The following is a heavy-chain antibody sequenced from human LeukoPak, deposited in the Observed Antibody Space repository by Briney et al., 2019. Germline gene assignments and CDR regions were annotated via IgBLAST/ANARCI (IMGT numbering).Heavy chain of an antibody. D-gene: IGHD1-26*01. Sequence: GGSLRLSCASSGFTFSSYAMSWVRQAPGKGLEWVSTISGSGGAGTYYADSVKGRFTVSRDNSRNTLYLPMNSLRAEDTAVYYCVKDRGGSPFYGMDVWGQGTTVTVSS. CDR3: VKDRGGSPFYGMDV. V-gene: IGHV3-23*01. CDR2: ISGSGGAGT. J-gene: IGHJ6*02. CDR1: GFTFSSYA.